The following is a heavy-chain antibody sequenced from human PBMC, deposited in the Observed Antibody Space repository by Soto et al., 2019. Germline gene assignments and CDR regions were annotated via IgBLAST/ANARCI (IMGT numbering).Heavy chain of an antibody. CDR3: AKGNFATFPLCDY. V-gene: IGHV3-30*18. CDR2: ISDDGNNK. J-gene: IGHJ4*02. Sequence: QVQLVESGGGVVQPGRSLRLSCVASGFTFSSYGMHWVRQAPGKGLEWVAVISDDGNNKYYVDSVRGRFTISRDNSRNTLYLQLNTLTAEDTAVYYCAKGNFATFPLCDYWGQGTLVTVSS. CDR1: GFTFSSYG.